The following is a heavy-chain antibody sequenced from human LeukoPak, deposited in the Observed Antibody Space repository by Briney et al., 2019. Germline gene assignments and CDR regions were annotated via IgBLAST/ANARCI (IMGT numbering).Heavy chain of an antibody. CDR1: GGTFSSYA. Sequence: GASVKVSCKASGGTFSSYAISWVRQAPGQGLEWMGGIIPIFGTANYAQKFQGRVTITADESTSTAYMELSSLRSEDTAVYYCARGAHCSGGSCYSLSPHYYYYMDVWGKGTTVTISS. CDR2: IIPIFGTA. CDR3: ARGAHCSGGSCYSLSPHYYYYMDV. D-gene: IGHD2-15*01. V-gene: IGHV1-69*13. J-gene: IGHJ6*03.